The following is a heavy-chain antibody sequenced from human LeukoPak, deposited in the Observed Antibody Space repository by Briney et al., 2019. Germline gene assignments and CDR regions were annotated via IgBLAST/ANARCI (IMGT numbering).Heavy chain of an antibody. Sequence: SEILSLTCTVSGGSISSSSYYWGWIRQPPGKGLEWIGYIYYSVSTNYNPSLKSRVTISVDTSKNQFSLKLSSVTAADTAVYYCARGWGYFDYWGEGALVTVSS. CDR2: IYYSVST. D-gene: IGHD3-16*01. CDR1: GGSISSSSYY. CDR3: ARGWGYFDY. V-gene: IGHV4-61*05. J-gene: IGHJ4*02.